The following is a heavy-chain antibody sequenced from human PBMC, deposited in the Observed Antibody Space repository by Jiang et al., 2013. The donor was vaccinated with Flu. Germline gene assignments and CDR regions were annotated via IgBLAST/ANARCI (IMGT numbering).Heavy chain of an antibody. CDR2: IIPMFTIA. D-gene: IGHD2-21*02. Sequence: SGAEVKKPGSSVRVSCKASGGTFSSYAFSWVRQAPGQGLEWVGGIIPMFTIANYAQNFQGRVTIIADKFTSTVYMELSSLTFEDTAVYYCARGGLGLILLRDRGNCGGDCFYFDYWGQGTLVTVSS. CDR3: ARGGLGLILLRDRGNCGGDCFYFDY. V-gene: IGHV1-69*17. J-gene: IGHJ4*02. CDR1: GGTFSSYA.